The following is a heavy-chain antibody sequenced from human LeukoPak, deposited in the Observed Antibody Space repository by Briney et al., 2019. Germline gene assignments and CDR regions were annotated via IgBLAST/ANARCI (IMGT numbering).Heavy chain of an antibody. CDR1: GFTFSSYA. CDR2: ISASSSI. J-gene: IGHJ4*02. Sequence: GGSLRLSCAAPGFTFSSYAMNWVRQAPGKGLEWVSGISASSSIYYADSVKGRFTISRDNSKNTLYLQVNSLRADDTAVYYCAKGSYYDSSGYYYFDYWGQGTLVTVSS. CDR3: AKGSYYDSSGYYYFDY. V-gene: IGHV3-23*01. D-gene: IGHD3-22*01.